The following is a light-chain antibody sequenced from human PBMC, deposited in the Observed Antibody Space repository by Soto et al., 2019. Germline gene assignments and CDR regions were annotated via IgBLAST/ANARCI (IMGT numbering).Light chain of an antibody. V-gene: IGLV1-44*01. CDR2: GHN. J-gene: IGLJ2*01. CDR3: AVWDDRLNGRV. Sequence: QSVLTQPPSASGTPGQRVTISCSGGSSSIGANTVNWYQQLPGTAPKLLIYGHNQRPSGVPDRFSGSKSGTSASLAISGLPAEDGAIFFRAVWDDRLNGRVFGGGTKLTVL. CDR1: SSSIGANT.